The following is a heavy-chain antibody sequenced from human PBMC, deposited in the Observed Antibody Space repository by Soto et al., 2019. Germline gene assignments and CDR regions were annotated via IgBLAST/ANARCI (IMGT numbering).Heavy chain of an antibody. J-gene: IGHJ4*02. CDR2: MHYSGAT. Sequence: SSETLSLTCTVSSDSISGYYWSWIRQPPQKGLEWIGYMHYSGATGYSPSLKSRVTISVGTSKNQFSLKLNSVTAADTAVYYCARYCARNKCLDEWGQGTLVTVSS. D-gene: IGHD2-8*01. CDR3: ARYCARNKCLDE. V-gene: IGHV4-59*01. CDR1: SDSISGYY.